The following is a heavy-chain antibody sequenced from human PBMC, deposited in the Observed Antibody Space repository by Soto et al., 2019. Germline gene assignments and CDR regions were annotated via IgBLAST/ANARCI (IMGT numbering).Heavy chain of an antibody. V-gene: IGHV4-4*02. D-gene: IGHD3-9*01. CDR3: ARHTPNYGVFTGYYYRYSDY. Sequence: SETLSLTCAVSGGSISSSKWWSWVRQPPGKGLEWIGEIYHSGSTNYNPSLKSRVTISVDKSKNQFSLNLSSVTAADTAVYFCARHTPNYGVFTGYYYRYSDYWGQGSLVTVSS. J-gene: IGHJ4*02. CDR1: GGSISSSKW. CDR2: IYHSGST.